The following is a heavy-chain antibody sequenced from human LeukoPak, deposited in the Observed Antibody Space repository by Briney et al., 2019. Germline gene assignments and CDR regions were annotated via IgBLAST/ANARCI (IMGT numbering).Heavy chain of an antibody. CDR1: GYNFIAYY. D-gene: IGHD3-22*01. CDR3: VKRGSGYFDSREAFDI. Sequence: ASVKVSCKASGYNFIAYYIHWVRQAPGQGFEWMGRINPNSGDPNYAQKFQGRVTMTRDTSITTAYMELSSLRSDDTAIYYCVKRGSGYFDSREAFDIWGQGTMVTVSS. J-gene: IGHJ3*02. CDR2: INPNSGDP. V-gene: IGHV1-2*06.